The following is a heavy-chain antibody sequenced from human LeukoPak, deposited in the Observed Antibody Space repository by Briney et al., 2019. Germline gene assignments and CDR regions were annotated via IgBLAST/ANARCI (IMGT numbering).Heavy chain of an antibody. V-gene: IGHV1-18*01. CDR1: GYTFTSYG. CDR3: ARDLPSGCFDY. D-gene: IGHD6-19*01. CDR2: ISSYNGNT. J-gene: IGHJ4*02. Sequence: ASVKVSCKGSGYTFTSYGIRWVRQAPAQGLDWMGWISSYNGNTNYTQKLQGRVTMTTDTSTSTAYMELRSLRSDDTAVYYCARDLPSGCFDYWGQGTLVTVSS.